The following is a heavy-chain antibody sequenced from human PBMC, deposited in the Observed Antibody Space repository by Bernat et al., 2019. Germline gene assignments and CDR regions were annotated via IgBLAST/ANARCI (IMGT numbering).Heavy chain of an antibody. Sequence: QVQLQQSGPGLVKPSQTLSLTCAISGDSVSSNSAAWNWIRQSPSRGLEWLGRTYYRSKWYNDYAVAVKNGILTNPETTNNQFSRQLNSVTPEDTAVYYCARDILTGYWDYAFDIWGQGTMVTVSS. CDR3: ARDILTGYWDYAFDI. CDR1: GDSVSSNSAA. V-gene: IGHV6-1*01. D-gene: IGHD3-9*01. CDR2: TYYRSKWYN. J-gene: IGHJ3*02.